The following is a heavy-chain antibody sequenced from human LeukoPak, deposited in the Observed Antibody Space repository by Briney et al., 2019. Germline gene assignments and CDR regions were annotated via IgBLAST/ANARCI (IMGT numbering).Heavy chain of an antibody. V-gene: IGHV3-48*02. CDR1: GFTFSIYT. J-gene: IGHJ4*02. Sequence: PGGSLRLSCAASGFTFSIYTMNGVRQAPGKGLEWVSYISSSSSTIYYADSVKGRFTISRDNAKNSLYLQMNSLRDEDTAVYYCARYVDTTMLTWGQGTLVTVSS. CDR2: ISSSSSTI. D-gene: IGHD5-18*01. CDR3: ARYVDTTMLT.